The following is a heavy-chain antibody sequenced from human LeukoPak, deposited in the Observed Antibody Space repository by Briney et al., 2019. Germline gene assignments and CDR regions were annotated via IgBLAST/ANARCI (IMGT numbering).Heavy chain of an antibody. V-gene: IGHV3-23*01. J-gene: IGHJ4*02. CDR2: IGSSGGGI. Sequence: GGSLRLSCAASGFTSSTYTMYWVRHPPGKGLEWVSIIGSSGGGIHYADSVKGRFTISRDNSKNALYLQMNSLRVEDTAVYYCAIDPNWGTHSWGQGVLVTVSS. CDR1: GFTSSTYT. D-gene: IGHD7-27*01. CDR3: AIDPNWGTHS.